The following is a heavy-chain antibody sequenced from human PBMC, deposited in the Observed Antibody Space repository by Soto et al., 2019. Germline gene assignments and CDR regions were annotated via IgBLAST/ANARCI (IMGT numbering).Heavy chain of an antibody. CDR2: INGYNGNT. J-gene: IGHJ6*02. CDR3: ARMGDVSYYYYGMDV. V-gene: IGHV1-18*01. D-gene: IGHD3-16*01. CDR1: GYTFTRSG. Sequence: QVQLVQSGAEVKKPGASVKVSCKASGYTFTRSGISWVRQAPGQGLEWMGWINGYNGNTNYTQKIQGRITMTTDTPTRTAYMELRSLRSDDTAVYYCARMGDVSYYYYGMDVWGQGTTVIVSS.